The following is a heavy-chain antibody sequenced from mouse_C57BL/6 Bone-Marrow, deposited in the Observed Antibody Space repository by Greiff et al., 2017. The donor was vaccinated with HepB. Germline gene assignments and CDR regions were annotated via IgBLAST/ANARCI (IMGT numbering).Heavy chain of an antibody. J-gene: IGHJ4*01. V-gene: IGHV5-12*01. CDR1: GFTFRDYY. CDR2: ISNGGGST. CDR3: ARHEFSTTVGLAMDY. Sequence: EVMLVESGGGLVQPGGSLKLSCAASGFTFRDYYMYWVRQTPEKRLEWVAYISNGGGSTYYPDTVKGRFTISRDNAKNTLYLQMSRLKSEDTAMYYCARHEFSTTVGLAMDYWGQGTSVTVSS. D-gene: IGHD1-1*01.